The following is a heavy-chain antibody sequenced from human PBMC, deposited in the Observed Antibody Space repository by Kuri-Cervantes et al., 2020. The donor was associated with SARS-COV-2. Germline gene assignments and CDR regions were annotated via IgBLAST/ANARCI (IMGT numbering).Heavy chain of an antibody. CDR1: GFTFDDYA. CDR3: ARNFLEAHGDLWLGPDY. Sequence: SLKISCAASGFTFDDYAMHWVRQAPGKGLEWVSGISWNSGSIGYADSVKGRFTISRDNAKNSLYLQMNSLRAEDTAVYYCARNFLEAHGDLWLGPDYWGQGTLVTCSS. J-gene: IGHJ4*02. CDR2: ISWNSGSI. D-gene: IGHD4-17*01. V-gene: IGHV3-9*01.